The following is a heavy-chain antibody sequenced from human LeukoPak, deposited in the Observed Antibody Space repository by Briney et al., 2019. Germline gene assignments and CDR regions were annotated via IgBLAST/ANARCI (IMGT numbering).Heavy chain of an antibody. J-gene: IGHJ4*02. D-gene: IGHD3-3*01. CDR3: ASSSDITIFGVVTPYYFDS. Sequence: ASVKVSCKASGYTFINYGISWVRQAPGQGLEWMGWISAYNDNTNYAQRFQDRVTMTTDTSTSTVYMELRSLRSDDTAVYYCASSSDITIFGVVTPYYFDSWGQGTLVTVSS. CDR1: GYTFINYG. CDR2: ISAYNDNT. V-gene: IGHV1-18*01.